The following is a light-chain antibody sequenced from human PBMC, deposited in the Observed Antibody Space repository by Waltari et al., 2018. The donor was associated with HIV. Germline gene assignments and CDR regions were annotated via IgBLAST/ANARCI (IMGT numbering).Light chain of an antibody. CDR3: QQRTPVA. CDR1: QSIGSY. V-gene: IGKV3-11*01. Sequence: EMVLTQSPATLLWSPGQRATLSCRASQSIGSYLAWYQQKPGQAPRLLIFDASNKATGTPARFSGSGSGTDFTLTISSLEAEDFAVYYCQQRTPVAFGQGTRLEIK. CDR2: DAS. J-gene: IGKJ5*01.